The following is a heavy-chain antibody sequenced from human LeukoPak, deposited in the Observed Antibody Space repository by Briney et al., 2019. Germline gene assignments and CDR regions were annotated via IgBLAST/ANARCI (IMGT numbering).Heavy chain of an antibody. Sequence: SETLSLTCTVYGGSISSSPYYWGWIRQPPGKGLEWIGSIYYSGTTHYNPSLESRVTISVDTSKNQFSLKLASVTAADTAIYYCAKGAGGFSYYNWFDPWGQGTLVTVSS. V-gene: IGHV4-39*07. CDR2: IYYSGTT. D-gene: IGHD5-18*01. CDR1: GGSISSSPYY. J-gene: IGHJ5*02. CDR3: AKGAGGFSYYNWFDP.